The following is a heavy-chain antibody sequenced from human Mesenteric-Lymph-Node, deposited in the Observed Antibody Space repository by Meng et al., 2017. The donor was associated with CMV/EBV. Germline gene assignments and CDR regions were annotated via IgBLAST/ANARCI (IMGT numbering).Heavy chain of an antibody. V-gene: IGHV4-59*08. Sequence: SETLSLTCTVSGGSISSYYWSWIRQPPGKGLEWIGYIYYSGSTNYNPSLKSRVTISVDTSKNQFSLKLSSVTATDTAVYYCARSAASGSHTGALDCWGQGALVTVSS. D-gene: IGHD3-10*01. CDR3: ARSAASGSHTGALDC. CDR1: GGSISSYY. J-gene: IGHJ4*02. CDR2: IYYSGST.